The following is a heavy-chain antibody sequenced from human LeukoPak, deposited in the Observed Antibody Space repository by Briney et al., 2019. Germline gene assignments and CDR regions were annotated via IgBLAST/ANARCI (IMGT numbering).Heavy chain of an antibody. CDR3: ARVGPTYSSSSLPFDY. CDR2: IYYSGST. D-gene: IGHD6-6*01. V-gene: IGHV4-59*01. CDR1: GGSISSYY. Sequence: PSETLSLTCTVSGGSISSYYWSWIRQPPGKGLEWIGHIYYSGSTNYNPSLKSRVTISVDTSKNQFSLKLSSVTAADTAVYYCARVGPTYSSSSLPFDYWGQGTLVTVSS. J-gene: IGHJ4*02.